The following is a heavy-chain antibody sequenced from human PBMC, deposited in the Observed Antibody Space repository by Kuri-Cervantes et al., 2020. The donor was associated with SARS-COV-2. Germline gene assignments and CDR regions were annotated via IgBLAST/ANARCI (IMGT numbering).Heavy chain of an antibody. J-gene: IGHJ6*03. Sequence: ASVKVSCKASGGTFSSYAISWVRQVPGQGLEWMGWISAYNGNTNYAQKLQGRVTMTTDTSTSTAYMELRSLRSDDTAVYYCARYASMPPHFLYYYYMDVWGKGTTVTVSS. D-gene: IGHD2/OR15-2a*01. CDR2: ISAYNGNT. CDR3: ARYASMPPHFLYYYYMDV. CDR1: GGTFSSYA. V-gene: IGHV1-18*01.